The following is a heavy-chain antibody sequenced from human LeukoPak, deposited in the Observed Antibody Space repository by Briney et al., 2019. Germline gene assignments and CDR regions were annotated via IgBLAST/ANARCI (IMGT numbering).Heavy chain of an antibody. J-gene: IGHJ4*02. Sequence: SVKVSCKASGGTFSSYAISWVRQAPGQGLEWMGGIIPIFGTANYAQKFQGRVTITADESTSTAYMELSSLRSEDTAVYYCARGGTHYYDSSGYYYEIAFDYWGQGTLVTVSS. CDR3: ARGGTHYYDSSGYYYEIAFDY. V-gene: IGHV1-69*13. CDR1: GGTFSSYA. CDR2: IIPIFGTA. D-gene: IGHD3-22*01.